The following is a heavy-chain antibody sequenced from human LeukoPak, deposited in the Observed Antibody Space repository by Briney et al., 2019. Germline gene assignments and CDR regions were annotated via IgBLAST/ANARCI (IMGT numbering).Heavy chain of an antibody. Sequence: GGSLRLSCTASGFPFGDYAVAWVRQAPGKGLEWVGFTKSKTDGGTPEYAASVKGRFTISTEDSKSIAYLQMNSLKTEDTAVYFCAREPRRYFYDGSGYSDYWGQGTLVTASS. CDR1: GFPFGDYA. J-gene: IGHJ4*02. CDR2: TKSKTDGGTP. V-gene: IGHV3-49*04. D-gene: IGHD3-22*01. CDR3: AREPRRYFYDGSGYSDY.